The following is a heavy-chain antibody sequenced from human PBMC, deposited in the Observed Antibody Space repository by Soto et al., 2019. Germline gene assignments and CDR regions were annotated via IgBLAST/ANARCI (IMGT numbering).Heavy chain of an antibody. CDR3: ARVPDLEYRGYGRIDY. Sequence: ASVKVSCKASGYTFTSYGISWVRQAPGQGLEWMGWISAYNGNTNYAQKLQGRVTMTTDTSTSTAYMELRSLRSDDTAVYYCARVPDLEYRGYGRIDYWGQGTLVTVSS. CDR2: ISAYNGNT. D-gene: IGHD5-12*01. CDR1: GYTFTSYG. V-gene: IGHV1-18*01. J-gene: IGHJ4*02.